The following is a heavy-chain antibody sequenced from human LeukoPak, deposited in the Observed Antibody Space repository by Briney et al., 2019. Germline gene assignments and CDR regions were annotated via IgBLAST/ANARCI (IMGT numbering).Heavy chain of an antibody. V-gene: IGHV3-74*01. CDR3: ATGNYYDSRGYYTFGH. J-gene: IGHJ4*02. Sequence: GGSLRLSCAASGFTFSRYWMHWVRQAPGKGLVWVSRINGDWSTTRYADSVKGRFTISRDNAKNTLYLQMNSLRAEDTAVYYCATGNYYDSRGYYTFGHWGQGTLVTVSS. CDR1: GFTFSRYW. D-gene: IGHD3-22*01. CDR2: INGDWSTT.